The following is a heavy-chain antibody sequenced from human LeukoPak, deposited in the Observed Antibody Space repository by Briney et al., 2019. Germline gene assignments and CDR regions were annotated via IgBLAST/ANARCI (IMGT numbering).Heavy chain of an antibody. CDR1: GYTFTGYY. Sequence: ASMTVSCKASGYTFTGYYMHWVRQAPGQGLEWMGWINPNSGGTNYAQKFQGRVTMTRDTSISTAYMELSRLRSDDTAVYYCARGLMGSGSSRYYYYMDVWGKGTTVTVSS. CDR3: ARGLMGSGSSRYYYYMDV. V-gene: IGHV1-2*02. CDR2: INPNSGGT. J-gene: IGHJ6*03. D-gene: IGHD1-26*01.